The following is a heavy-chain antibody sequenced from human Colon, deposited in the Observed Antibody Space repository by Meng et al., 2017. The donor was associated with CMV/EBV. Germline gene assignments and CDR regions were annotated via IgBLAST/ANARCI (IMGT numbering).Heavy chain of an antibody. CDR2: ISTYDGKT. CDR3: ARYEDYCSDTACFLGPYFDN. D-gene: IGHD2-2*01. V-gene: IGHV1-18*01. Sequence: ASVKVSCKASGYPFTTYGISWVRQAPGQGLEWMAWISTYDGKTDSAQKFQERVTMTTDTATSTAYMELRSLRSDDTAVYYCARYEDYCSDTACFLGPYFDNWGQGTLVTVSS. CDR1: GYPFTTYG. J-gene: IGHJ4*02.